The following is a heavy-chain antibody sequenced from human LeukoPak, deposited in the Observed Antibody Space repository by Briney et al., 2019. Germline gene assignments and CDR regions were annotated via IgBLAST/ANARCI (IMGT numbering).Heavy chain of an antibody. D-gene: IGHD5-18*01. J-gene: IGHJ4*02. CDR2: IRYDGSKK. Sequence: PGGSLRLSCAASRFNFSRNGMHWVRQAPGKGLEWVAFIRYDGSKKFYGDSVRGRFTISRDNSKNTLYLQMNTLRDEDTAVYYCARGLVDTAMVRFDYWGQGTLVTASS. CDR3: ARGLVDTAMVRFDY. CDR1: RFNFSRNG. V-gene: IGHV3-30*02.